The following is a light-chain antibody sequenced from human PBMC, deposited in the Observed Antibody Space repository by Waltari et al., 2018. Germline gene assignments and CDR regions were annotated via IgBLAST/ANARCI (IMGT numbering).Light chain of an antibody. CDR3: QQYANLPYT. V-gene: IGKV1-33*01. J-gene: IGKJ2*01. CDR2: AAS. Sequence: DIQMTQSPSSLSASVGDRVTITCRAGQDTRNYLNWYQQKPGKAPKLLISAASNLETGVPSSFSGGGSGTDFTFTISSLQPEDTATDYCQQYANLPYTCGQGTKLEI. CDR1: QDTRNY.